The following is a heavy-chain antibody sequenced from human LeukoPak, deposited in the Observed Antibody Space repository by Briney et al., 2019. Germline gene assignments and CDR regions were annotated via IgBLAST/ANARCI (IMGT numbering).Heavy chain of an antibody. Sequence: ASVKVSCKASGGTFSSYTISWVRQAPGQGLEWMGRIIPILGIANYAQKFQGRVTITADKSTSTAYMELSSLRSEDTAVYYCARGGTYYYGSGSYYIESDAFDIWGQGTMVTVSS. J-gene: IGHJ3*02. CDR3: ARGGTYYYGSGSYYIESDAFDI. V-gene: IGHV1-69*02. D-gene: IGHD3-10*01. CDR1: GGTFSSYT. CDR2: IIPILGIA.